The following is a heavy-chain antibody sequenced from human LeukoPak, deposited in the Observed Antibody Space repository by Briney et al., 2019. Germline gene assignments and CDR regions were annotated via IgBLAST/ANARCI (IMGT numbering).Heavy chain of an antibody. V-gene: IGHV4-4*02. D-gene: IGHD3-9*01. CDR1: GASMNNNNW. CDR2: IFRDGST. J-gene: IGHJ4*02. Sequence: PSGTLSLTCTVSGASMNNNNWWNGVRPPPGKGLEGIGEIFRDGSTHYHSSLKSRFTISADKSNNQFSLNLNSVTVADTAIYYCARDLLGSATSYSSGAWDYWGQGTLVTVSS. CDR3: ARDLLGSATSYSSGAWDY.